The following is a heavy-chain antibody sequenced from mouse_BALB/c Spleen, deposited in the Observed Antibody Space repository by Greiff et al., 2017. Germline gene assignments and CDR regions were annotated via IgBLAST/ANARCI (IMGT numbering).Heavy chain of an antibody. CDR3: TERMDY. CDR2: IRLKSNNYAT. Sequence: EVHLVESGGGLVQPGGSMKLSCVASGFTFSNYWMNWVRQSPEKGLEWVAEIRLKSNNYATHYAESVKGRFTISRDDSKSSVYLQMNNLRAEDTGIYYCTERMDYWGQGTSVTVSS. V-gene: IGHV6-6*02. CDR1: GFTFSNYW. J-gene: IGHJ4*01.